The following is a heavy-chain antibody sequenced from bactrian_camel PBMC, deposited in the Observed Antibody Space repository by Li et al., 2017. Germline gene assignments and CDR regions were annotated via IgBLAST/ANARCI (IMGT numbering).Heavy chain of an antibody. CDR1: GFTFSTYY. CDR2: IYTGGGST. D-gene: IGHD7*01. V-gene: IGHV3S40*01. CDR3: KTNAGAWCRVSNH. J-gene: IGHJ4*01. Sequence: VQLVESGGGLVQPGGSLRLSCAASGFTFSTYYMSWVRQAPGKGLEWVSSIYTGGGSTTYADSVKGRFTISIDVPKNTVYLQMNTLKPEDTAMYSCKTNAGAWCRVSNHWGPGTQVTVS.